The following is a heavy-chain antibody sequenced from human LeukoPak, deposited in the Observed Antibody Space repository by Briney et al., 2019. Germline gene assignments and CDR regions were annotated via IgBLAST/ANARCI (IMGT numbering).Heavy chain of an antibody. J-gene: IGHJ4*02. CDR3: ARGSRDDYSNPPFDH. CDR2: SSSSSSYI. CDR1: GFTFSSYS. V-gene: IGHV3-21*01. Sequence: GGSLRLSCAASGFTFSSYSMNWVRQAPGKGLEWVSSSSSSSSYIYYADSVKGRFTISRDNAKNSLYLQMNSLRAEDTAVYYCARGSRDDYSNPPFDHWGQGTLVTVSS. D-gene: IGHD4-11*01.